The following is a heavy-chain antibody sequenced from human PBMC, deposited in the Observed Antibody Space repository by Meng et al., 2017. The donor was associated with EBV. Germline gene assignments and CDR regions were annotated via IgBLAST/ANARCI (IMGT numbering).Heavy chain of an antibody. V-gene: IGHV3-73*01. CDR3: WGDLNYGSY. CDR1: GFIFRDSA. J-gene: IGHJ4*02. CDR2: VETKTSKYAT. Sequence: VTLVGSGGGLVQPGGSLKLSCGASGFIFRDSAMHWVRQASGKGLEWVGRVETKTSKYATAYAASVRGRFSVSRDDSKNMVFLEMNSLKTEDTARYYCWGDLNYGSYWGQGTLVTVSS. D-gene: IGHD3-16*01.